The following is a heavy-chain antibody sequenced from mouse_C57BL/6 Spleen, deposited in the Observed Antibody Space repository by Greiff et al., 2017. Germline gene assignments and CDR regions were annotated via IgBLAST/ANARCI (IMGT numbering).Heavy chain of an antibody. Sequence: VQLQQSVAELVRPGASVKLSCTASGFNIKNTYMHWVKQRPEKGLEWIGRIDPANGNTKYAPKFQGKATITADTSSNTAYLQLSSLTSEDTAIYYCASPYDYDVWYFDVWCTGTTVTVSS. CDR1: GFNIKNTY. CDR3: ASPYDYDVWYFDV. CDR2: IDPANGNT. J-gene: IGHJ1*03. V-gene: IGHV14-3*01. D-gene: IGHD2-4*01.